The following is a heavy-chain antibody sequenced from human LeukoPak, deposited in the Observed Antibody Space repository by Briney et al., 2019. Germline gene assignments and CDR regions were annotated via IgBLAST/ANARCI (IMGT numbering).Heavy chain of an antibody. D-gene: IGHD2-8*01. CDR2: ISYDGSNK. CDR1: GFTFSSYA. J-gene: IGHJ4*02. CDR3: AKSGYCTNGVCYCFDY. Sequence: GGSLRLSCAASGFTFSSYAMHWVRQAPGKGLEWVAVISYDGSNKYYADSVKGRFTISRDNSKNTLYLQMNSLRAEDTAVYYCAKSGYCTNGVCYCFDYWGQGTLVTVSS. V-gene: IGHV3-30*04.